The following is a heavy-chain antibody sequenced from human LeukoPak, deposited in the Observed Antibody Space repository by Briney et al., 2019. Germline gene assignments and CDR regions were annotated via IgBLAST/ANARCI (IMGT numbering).Heavy chain of an antibody. CDR2: IKSKTDGGTT. CDR3: TTVLAMVRGAYYYYGMDV. D-gene: IGHD3-10*01. J-gene: IGHJ6*02. V-gene: IGHV3-15*01. CDR1: GFTFSNAW. Sequence: GGSLRLSCAASGFTFSNAWMSWVRQAPGKGLEWVGRIKSKTDGGTTDYAAPVKGRFTISRDDSKNTLYLQMNSLKTEGTAVYYCTTVLAMVRGAYYYYGMDVWGQGTTVTVSS.